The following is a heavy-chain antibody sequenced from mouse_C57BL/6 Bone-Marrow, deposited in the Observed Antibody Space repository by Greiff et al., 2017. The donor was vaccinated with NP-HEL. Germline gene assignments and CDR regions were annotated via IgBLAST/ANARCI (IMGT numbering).Heavy chain of an antibody. Sequence: VKLVESGAELVRPGTSVKMSCKASGYTFTNYWIGWAKQRPGHGLEWIGDIYPGGGYTNYNEKFKGKATLTADKSSSTAYMQFSSLTSEDSAIYYCARSYYGSSYGWYFDVWGTGTTVTVSS. CDR1: GYTFTNYW. J-gene: IGHJ1*03. D-gene: IGHD1-1*01. CDR3: ARSYYGSSYGWYFDV. CDR2: IYPGGGYT. V-gene: IGHV1-63*01.